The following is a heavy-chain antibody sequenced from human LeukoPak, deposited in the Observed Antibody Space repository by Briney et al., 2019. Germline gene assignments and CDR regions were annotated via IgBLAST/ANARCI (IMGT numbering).Heavy chain of an antibody. CDR3: AREQGDSSGPGDAFDI. D-gene: IGHD3-22*01. Sequence: ASVKVSCKTSGYTFTSYYMHWVRQAPGQGLEWIGIINPSGGSTSYAQKFQGRVTMTRDTSTSTVYMELSSLRSEDTAVYYCAREQGDSSGPGDAFDIWGQGTMVTVSS. J-gene: IGHJ3*02. CDR1: GYTFTSYY. CDR2: INPSGGST. V-gene: IGHV1-46*01.